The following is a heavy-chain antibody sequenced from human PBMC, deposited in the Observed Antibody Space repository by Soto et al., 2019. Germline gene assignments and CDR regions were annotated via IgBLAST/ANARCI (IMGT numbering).Heavy chain of an antibody. CDR1: GYSFTSYG. V-gene: IGHV5-10-1*01. CDR3: AIYDFWSGYLPYGMDV. CDR2: IDPSDSYT. J-gene: IGHJ6*02. Sequence: XASLKISCKGCGYSFTSYGISWVRQMPGKGLEWMGRIDPSDSYTNYSPSFQGHVTISADKSISTAYLQWSSLKASDTAMYYCAIYDFWSGYLPYGMDVWGQGTTVTGSS. D-gene: IGHD3-3*01.